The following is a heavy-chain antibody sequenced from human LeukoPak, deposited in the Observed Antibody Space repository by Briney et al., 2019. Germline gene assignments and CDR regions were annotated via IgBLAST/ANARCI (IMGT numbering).Heavy chain of an antibody. CDR2: IYHSGST. V-gene: IGHV4-30-2*01. D-gene: IGHD3-10*01. Sequence: SETLSLTCAVSGGSISSGGYSWSWIRQPPGKGLEWIGYIYHSGSTYYNPPLKSRVTISVDRSKNQFSLKLSSVTAADTAVYYCARDRGTGYFDYWGQGTLVTVSS. CDR1: GGSISSGGYS. J-gene: IGHJ4*02. CDR3: ARDRGTGYFDY.